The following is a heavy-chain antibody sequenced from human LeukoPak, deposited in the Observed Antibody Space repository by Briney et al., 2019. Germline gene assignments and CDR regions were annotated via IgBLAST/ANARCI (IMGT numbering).Heavy chain of an antibody. CDR2: INPNSGGT. D-gene: IGHD2-15*01. J-gene: IGHJ4*02. Sequence: ASVKVSCKASGYTFTGYFMHWVRQAPGQGLEWMGRINPNSGGTKYAQKFQGRVTMTRDTSISTAYMELSRLRSDDTAVYYCARNYCSGGSCYSWVGFGVSGYFDYWGQGTLVTVSS. V-gene: IGHV1-2*06. CDR3: ARNYCSGGSCYSWVGFGVSGYFDY. CDR1: GYTFTGYF.